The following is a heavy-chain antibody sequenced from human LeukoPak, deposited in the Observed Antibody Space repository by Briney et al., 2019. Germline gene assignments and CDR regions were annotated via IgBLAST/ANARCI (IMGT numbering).Heavy chain of an antibody. CDR1: GFTFSNFW. CDR2: IKQDETEE. D-gene: IGHD2/OR15-2a*01. V-gene: IGHV3-7*01. J-gene: IGHJ4*02. CDR3: VSFYETY. Sequence: GGSLRLSCTASGFTFSNFWMGWVRQAPGKGLEWVANIKQDETEEFYLGSVKGRFTISKDNAKNTVYLQMNSLRAEDTAVYYCVSFYETYWGRGTLVTVSS.